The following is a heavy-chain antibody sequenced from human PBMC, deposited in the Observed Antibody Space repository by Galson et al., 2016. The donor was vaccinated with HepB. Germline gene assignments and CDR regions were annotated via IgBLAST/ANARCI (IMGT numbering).Heavy chain of an antibody. CDR3: ARDMAGYSYGFGFDY. CDR1: GFTFSSFH. Sequence: SLRLSCAASGFTFSSFHMNWVRQAPGMGLEWVSSISISSTYIEYADSVKGRFTISRDNAKNSLYLQINRLRAEETAVYFCARDMAGYSYGFGFDYWGQGTLVTVSS. J-gene: IGHJ4*02. V-gene: IGHV3-21*06. CDR2: ISISSTYI. D-gene: IGHD5-18*01.